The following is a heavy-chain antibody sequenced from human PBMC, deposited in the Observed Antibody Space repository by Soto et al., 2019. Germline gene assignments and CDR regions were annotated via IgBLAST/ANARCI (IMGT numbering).Heavy chain of an antibody. D-gene: IGHD3-10*01. CDR1: GASIRSNTYY. Sequence: QLQLQESGPRLVKPSETLSLTCTVSGASIRSNTYYWSWIRQPPGKGLEWIGSIYFSGSTYYNPSLKSRVTISVDTSKNQFSLELSSVTAADTAEYYCTRSKPTYYGSGSYPDYWGQGTLVTVSS. CDR2: IYFSGST. V-gene: IGHV4-39*01. CDR3: TRSKPTYYGSGSYPDY. J-gene: IGHJ4*02.